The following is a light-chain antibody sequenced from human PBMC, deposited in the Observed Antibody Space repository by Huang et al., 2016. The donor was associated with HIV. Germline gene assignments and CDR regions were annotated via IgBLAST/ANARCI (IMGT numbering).Light chain of an antibody. CDR3: QQYYTTPRDT. J-gene: IGKJ5*01. CDR2: AAS. V-gene: IGKV1-NL1*01. CDR1: QDIRSS. Sequence: DIQMTQSPSSLSASVGDRVTITCRASQDIRSSLAWYQQKPGKAPKLLLFAASRLESGVPSRFSGSGSGTDYTLTISSLQPEDFAIYYCQQYYTTPRDTFGQGTRLAIK.